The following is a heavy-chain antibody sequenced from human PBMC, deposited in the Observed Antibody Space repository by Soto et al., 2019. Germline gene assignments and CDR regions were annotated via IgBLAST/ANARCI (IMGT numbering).Heavy chain of an antibody. CDR2: IIPILGIA. Sequence: QVQLVQSGAEVKKPGSSVKVSCKASGGTFSSYTISWVRQAPGQGLEWMGRIIPILGIANYAQKFQGRVTITADKSTSAAYMELSSLRSEDTAVYYCARDGVSQPYYYYMDVWGKGTTVTVSS. D-gene: IGHD3-16*02. CDR1: GGTFSSYT. J-gene: IGHJ6*03. V-gene: IGHV1-69*08. CDR3: ARDGVSQPYYYYMDV.